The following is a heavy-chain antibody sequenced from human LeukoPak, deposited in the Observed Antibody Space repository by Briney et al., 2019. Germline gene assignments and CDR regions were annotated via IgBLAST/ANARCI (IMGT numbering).Heavy chain of an antibody. CDR3: ANYFYGSGSYYNRPYDY. V-gene: IGHV3-23*01. J-gene: IGHJ4*02. D-gene: IGHD3-10*01. CDR2: ISGSGGST. CDR1: GFTFSSYA. Sequence: GGSLRLSCAASGFTFSSYAMSWVRQAPGKGLEWVSAISGSGGSTYYADSVKGRFTISGDNSKNTLYLQMNSLRAEDTAVYYCANYFYGSGSYYNRPYDYWGQGTLVTVSS.